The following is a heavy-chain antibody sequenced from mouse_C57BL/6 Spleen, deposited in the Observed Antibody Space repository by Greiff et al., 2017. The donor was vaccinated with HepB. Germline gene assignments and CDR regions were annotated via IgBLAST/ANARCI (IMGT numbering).Heavy chain of an antibody. V-gene: IGHV5-17*01. D-gene: IGHD2-4*01. CDR2: ISSGSSTI. CDR1: GFTFSDYG. CDR3: ARPPYDYDWYFDV. J-gene: IGHJ1*03. Sequence: EVQLQESGGGLVKPGGSLKLSCAASGFTFSDYGMHWVRQAPEKGLEWVAYISSGSSTIYYADTVKGRFTISRDNAKNTLFLQMTSLRSEDTAMYYCARPPYDYDWYFDVWGTGTTVTVSS.